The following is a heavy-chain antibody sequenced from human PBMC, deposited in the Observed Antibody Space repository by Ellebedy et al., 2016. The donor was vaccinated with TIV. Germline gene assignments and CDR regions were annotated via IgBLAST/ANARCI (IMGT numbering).Heavy chain of an antibody. V-gene: IGHV3-7*01. CDR3: ARAIYGASYL. J-gene: IGHJ2*01. Sequence: GGSLRLSCVGSGFSFRSYWMSWVRQAPGKGLEWVANMRQDGGDKYYVDSVKGRFTISRDNAKSSLYLQMNSVRAEDTAVYYCARAIYGASYLWGRGTLVTVSS. D-gene: IGHD4-17*01. CDR1: GFSFRSYW. CDR2: MRQDGGDK.